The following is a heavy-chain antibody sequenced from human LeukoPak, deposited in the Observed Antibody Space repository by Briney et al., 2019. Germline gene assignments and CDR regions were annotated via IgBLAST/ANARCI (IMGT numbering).Heavy chain of an antibody. CDR1: GYTFTSYY. CDR2: INPSGGST. Sequence: ASVKVSCKASGYTFTSYYMHWLRQAPGQGLEWMGIINPSGGSTSYAQKFQGRVTMTRDTSTSTAYMELSSLRSEDTAVYYCARDERQGPYYDFWSGYLNWGQGTLVTVSS. D-gene: IGHD3-3*01. V-gene: IGHV1-46*01. CDR3: ARDERQGPYYDFWSGYLN. J-gene: IGHJ4*02.